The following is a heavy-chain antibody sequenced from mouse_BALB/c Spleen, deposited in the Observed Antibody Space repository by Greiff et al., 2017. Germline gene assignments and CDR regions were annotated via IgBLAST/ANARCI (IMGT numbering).Heavy chain of an antibody. D-gene: IGHD2-2*01. CDR2: IYPGDGDT. V-gene: IGHV1-80*01. Sequence: QVQLKQSGAELVRPGSSVKISCKASGYAFSSYWMNWVKQRPGQGLEWIGQIYPGDGDTNYNGKFKGKATLTADKSSSTAYMQLSSLTSEDSAVYFCAREGGLRRGDYWGQGTSVTVSS. J-gene: IGHJ4*01. CDR3: AREGGLRRGDY. CDR1: GYAFSSYW.